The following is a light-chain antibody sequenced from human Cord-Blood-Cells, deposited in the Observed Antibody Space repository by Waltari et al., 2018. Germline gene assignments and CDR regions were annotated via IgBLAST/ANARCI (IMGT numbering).Light chain of an antibody. V-gene: IGLV2-23*01. CDR3: CSYAGSSTWV. CDR2: EGS. CDR1: SRDVGSYNL. J-gene: IGLJ3*02. Sequence: QSPLTQPASVSGSPGQPTPISCTGTSRDVGSYNLFSWYQQHPGKAPKLMIYEGSKRPSGVSNRFSGSKSGNTASLTISGLQAEDEADYYCCSYAGSSTWVFGGGTKLTVL.